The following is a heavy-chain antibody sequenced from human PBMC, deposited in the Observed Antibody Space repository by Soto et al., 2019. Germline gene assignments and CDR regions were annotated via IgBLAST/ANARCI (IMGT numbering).Heavy chain of an antibody. D-gene: IGHD3-3*01. J-gene: IGHJ6*02. CDR1: GGTFRSYA. Sequence: GASVKVSCKASGGTFRSYAISWVRQAPGQGLEWMGGIIPIFGTANYAQKFQGRVTITADKSTSTAYMELSSLRSEDTAVYYCARVYFGVVRMDVWGQGTTVTVSS. CDR3: ARVYFGVVRMDV. CDR2: IIPIFGTA. V-gene: IGHV1-69*06.